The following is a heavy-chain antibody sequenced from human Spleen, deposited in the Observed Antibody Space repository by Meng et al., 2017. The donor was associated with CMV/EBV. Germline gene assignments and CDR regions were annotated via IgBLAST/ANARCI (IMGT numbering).Heavy chain of an antibody. J-gene: IGHJ4*02. V-gene: IGHV1-8*01. CDR3: ARGTVTRSGGADY. CDR1: GYTFATYD. CDR2: MSPNSGNT. Sequence: ASVKVSCKASGYTFATYDINWVRQAPGQGLEWMGWMSPNSGNTGYPQKFQGRVTMTRNTSTSTAYMELSSLRPEDTAVYYCARGTVTRSGGADYWGQGTLVTVSS. D-gene: IGHD4-17*01.